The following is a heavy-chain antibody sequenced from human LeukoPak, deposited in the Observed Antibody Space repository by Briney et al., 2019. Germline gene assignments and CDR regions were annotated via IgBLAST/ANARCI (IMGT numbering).Heavy chain of an antibody. Sequence: SETLSLTCTVSGGSISSYYWSWIRQPPGKGLEWIGYIYYSGSTNYNPSLKSRVTISVDTSKNQFSLKLSSVTAADTAVYYCARNSIYCSGGSCYSDYWGQGTLVTVSS. CDR1: GGSISSYY. V-gene: IGHV4-59*08. D-gene: IGHD2-15*01. CDR2: IYYSGST. J-gene: IGHJ4*02. CDR3: ARNSIYCSGGSCYSDY.